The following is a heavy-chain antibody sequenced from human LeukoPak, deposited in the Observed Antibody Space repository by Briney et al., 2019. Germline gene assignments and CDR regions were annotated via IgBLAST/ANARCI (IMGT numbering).Heavy chain of an antibody. J-gene: IGHJ4*02. CDR3: AKDSSGNQPQDYYDSSVDY. D-gene: IGHD3-22*01. V-gene: IGHV3-43*02. CDR2: ISGDGGST. Sequence: GGSLRLSCGASGFTFDDYAMPWVRQAPGKGLEWVSLISGDGGSTYYADSVKGRFTISRDNSKNSLYLQMNSLRTEDTALYYCAKDSSGNQPQDYYDSSVDYWGQGTLVTVSS. CDR1: GFTFDDYA.